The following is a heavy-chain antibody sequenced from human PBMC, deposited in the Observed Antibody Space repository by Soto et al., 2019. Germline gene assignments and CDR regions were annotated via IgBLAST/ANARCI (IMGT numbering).Heavy chain of an antibody. V-gene: IGHV3-30*18. CDR3: AKAPAGIAVFDY. CDR1: GFTFSSYN. D-gene: IGHD6-19*01. J-gene: IGHJ4*02. Sequence: QVRLVESGGGVVQPGTSLRLSCAASGFTFSSYNMHWVRQAPGKGLEWVAIISYDGSNKNYADSVKGRFTISRDNSKNRLYLQMNSLRPEDTAVFYCAKAPAGIAVFDYWGQGTLVTVSS. CDR2: ISYDGSNK.